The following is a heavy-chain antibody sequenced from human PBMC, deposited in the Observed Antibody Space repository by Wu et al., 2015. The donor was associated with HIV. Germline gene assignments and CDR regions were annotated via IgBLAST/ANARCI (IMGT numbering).Heavy chain of an antibody. V-gene: IGHV1-18*01. J-gene: IGHJ6*02. D-gene: IGHD3-22*01. CDR1: GYTFTSYG. CDR2: ISAYNGNT. CDR3: ARDYYDSSGYYARTYYYGMDV. Sequence: QVQLVQSGAEVKKPGASVKVSCKASGYTFTSYGISWVRQAPGQGLEWMGWISAYNGNTNYAQKLQGRVTMTTDTSTSTAYMELRSLRSDDTAVYYCARDYYDSSGYYARTYYYGMDVWGQGTTVTVSS.